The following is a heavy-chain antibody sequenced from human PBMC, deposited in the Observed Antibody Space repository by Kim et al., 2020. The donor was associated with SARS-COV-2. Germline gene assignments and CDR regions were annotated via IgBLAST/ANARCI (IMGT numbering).Heavy chain of an antibody. V-gene: IGHV5-51*01. J-gene: IGHJ4*02. D-gene: IGHD2-2*01. CDR3: ARQGLSITLDY. Sequence: RYSPSFQGKVTLSVEKSITAAYVQWSSLRASDTAIYYCARQGLSITLDYWGQGTLVTVSS.